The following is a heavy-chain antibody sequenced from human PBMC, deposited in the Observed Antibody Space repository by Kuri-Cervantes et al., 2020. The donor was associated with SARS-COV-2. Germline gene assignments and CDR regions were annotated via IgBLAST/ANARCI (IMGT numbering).Heavy chain of an antibody. Sequence: GESLKISCAASGFTFSSYAMHWVRQAPGKGLEWVAVISYDGSNKYYADSVKGRFTISRDNSNNTLYLQMNSLKAEDTALYYCAKDMASSGYDYHLDYWGQGTLVTVSS. J-gene: IGHJ4*02. D-gene: IGHD5-12*01. CDR2: ISYDGSNK. CDR3: AKDMASSGYDYHLDY. V-gene: IGHV3-30-3*01. CDR1: GFTFSSYA.